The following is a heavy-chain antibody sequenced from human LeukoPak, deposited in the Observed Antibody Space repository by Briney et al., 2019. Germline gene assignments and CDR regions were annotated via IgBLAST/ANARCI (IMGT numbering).Heavy chain of an antibody. V-gene: IGHV3-7*01. CDR2: IKEDGSEK. CDR3: ARHPPPDIVVVPAAIGNY. J-gene: IGHJ4*02. CDR1: GFIFKDYW. Sequence: GGSLRLSCAASGFIFKDYWMIWVRQAPGKGLEWVANIKEDGSEKYYVDSVKGRFTISRDNAENSLYLQMNSLRAEDTAVYYCARHPPPDIVVVPAAIGNYWGQGTLVTVSS. D-gene: IGHD2-2*02.